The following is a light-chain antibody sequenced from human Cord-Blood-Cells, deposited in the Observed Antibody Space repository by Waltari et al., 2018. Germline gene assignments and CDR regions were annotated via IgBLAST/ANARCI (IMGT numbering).Light chain of an antibody. CDR2: DAS. J-gene: IGKJ1*01. V-gene: IGKV1-5*01. Sequence: DIQMTQSPSTLSASVGDRVTITCRASQSISSWLAWYQQKPGKAPKLLIYDASSLESGVPSRFSGSGSGTEFTLTISSLQPDDFATYYCQQYNSYRTCGQGTKVENK. CDR3: QQYNSYRT. CDR1: QSISSW.